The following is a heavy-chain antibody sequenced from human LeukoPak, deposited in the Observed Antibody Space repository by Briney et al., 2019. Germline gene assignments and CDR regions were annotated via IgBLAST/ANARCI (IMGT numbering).Heavy chain of an antibody. V-gene: IGHV5-51*01. CDR2: IYPDDSDI. D-gene: IGHD6-19*01. CDR1: GFSFTSYW. Sequence: GESLKISCKGSGFSFTSYWIGWVRQTPGRGLEWMGIIYPDDSDIRLSPTFQGQVTISADKSISTAYLQWSSLKASDTAMYYCARQGQYSSGWDDAFDIWGQGTMVTVSS. J-gene: IGHJ3*02. CDR3: ARQGQYSSGWDDAFDI.